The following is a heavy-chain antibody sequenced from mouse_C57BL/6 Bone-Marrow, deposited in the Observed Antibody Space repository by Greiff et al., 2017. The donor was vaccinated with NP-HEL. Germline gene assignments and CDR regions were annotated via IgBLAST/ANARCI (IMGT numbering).Heavy chain of an antibody. V-gene: IGHV1-26*01. CDR2: INPNNGGT. J-gene: IGHJ2*01. D-gene: IGHD2-2*01. CDR1: GYTFTDYY. CDR3: CGYDGDY. Sequence: EVQLQQSGPELVKPGASVKISCKASGYTFTDYYMNWVKQSHGKSLEWIGDINPNNGGTSYNQKFKGKATLTVDKSSSTAYMELRSLTSEDSAVYYCCGYDGDYWGQGTTLTVSS.